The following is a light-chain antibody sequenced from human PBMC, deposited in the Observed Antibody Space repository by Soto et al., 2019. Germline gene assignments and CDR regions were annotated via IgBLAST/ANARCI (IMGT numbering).Light chain of an antibody. CDR3: QQYGSSPFT. J-gene: IGKJ3*01. Sequence: ESVLTQSPGTLSMSPGERATLSCRASQSVSSSYSAWYQQKPGQAPRLLIYGASRRATGIPDRFSGSGSGTDFTLTISRLEPEDVAVYSCQQYGSSPFTFGPGTKVDIK. CDR1: QSVSSSY. CDR2: GAS. V-gene: IGKV3-20*01.